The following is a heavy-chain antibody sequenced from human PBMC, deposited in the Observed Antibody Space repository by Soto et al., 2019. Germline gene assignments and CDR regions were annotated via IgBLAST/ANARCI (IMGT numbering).Heavy chain of an antibody. CDR2: INRDGTFT. Sequence: PGGSLRLSCSASGFTFSDYAMHWVRQSPGKGPEHFSLINRDGTFTFYADPVKGRFTIARDNSKNTLYLQMNSLGGDDTAVYYCVKDHPSLEVWGQGTTVTVSS. D-gene: IGHD3-10*01. CDR1: GFTFSDYA. J-gene: IGHJ6*02. V-gene: IGHV3-64D*06. CDR3: VKDHPSLEV.